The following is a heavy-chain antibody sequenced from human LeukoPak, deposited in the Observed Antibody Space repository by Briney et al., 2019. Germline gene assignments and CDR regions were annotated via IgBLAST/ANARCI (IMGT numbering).Heavy chain of an antibody. CDR3: VRDIPTWYGDYTRPDY. CDR2: ISYDGSNK. D-gene: IGHD4-17*01. Sequence: GRSLRLSCAASGFTFSSYGMHWVRQAPGKGLEWVAVISYDGSNKGYADSVKGRFTLSRDNAEKSLYLQMNSLRDEDTAVYYCVRDIPTWYGDYTRPDYWGQGTLVTVSS. CDR1: GFTFSSYG. V-gene: IGHV3-30*03. J-gene: IGHJ4*02.